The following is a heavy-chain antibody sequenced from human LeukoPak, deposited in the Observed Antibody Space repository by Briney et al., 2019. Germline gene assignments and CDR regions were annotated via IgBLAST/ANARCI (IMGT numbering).Heavy chain of an antibody. J-gene: IGHJ3*02. D-gene: IGHD3-10*01. CDR1: IFTFEDYG. Sequence: GGSLRLSCAASIFTFEDYGMSWVRQAPGKGLEWVSSINWNGGSTGYADSVEGRFTISRDNAKNSLYLHMNSLRAEDTALYYCAREGYYGSGSYTDAFDIWGQGTMVTVSS. CDR2: INWNGGST. CDR3: AREGYYGSGSYTDAFDI. V-gene: IGHV3-20*04.